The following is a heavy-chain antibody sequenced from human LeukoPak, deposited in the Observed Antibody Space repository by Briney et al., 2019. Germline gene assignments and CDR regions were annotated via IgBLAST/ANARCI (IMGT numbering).Heavy chain of an antibody. Sequence: GGSLRLSCAASVFTFSSYSMNLVRQAPGKGLEWVSSISSSSSYIYYADSVKGRFTISRDNAKNSLYLQMNSLRAEDTAVYYCARGRVIVVVTNLRFDPWGQGTLVTVSS. CDR1: VFTFSSYS. J-gene: IGHJ5*02. D-gene: IGHD3-22*01. V-gene: IGHV3-21*01. CDR3: ARGRVIVVVTNLRFDP. CDR2: ISSSSSYI.